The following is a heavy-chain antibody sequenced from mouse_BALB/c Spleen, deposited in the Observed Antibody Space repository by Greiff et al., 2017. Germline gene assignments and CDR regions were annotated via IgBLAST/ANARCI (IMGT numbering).Heavy chain of an antibody. J-gene: IGHJ3*01. V-gene: IGHV14-3*02. CDR3: ARGETDRASWFAY. D-gene: IGHD3-2*01. CDR2: IDPANGNT. CDR1: GFNFKDTY. Sequence: EVQLQQSGAELVKPGASVKLSCTASGFNFKDTYMHWVKQRPEQGLEWIGRIDPANGNTKYDPKFQGKATITADTSSNTAYLQLSSLTSEDTAVYYCARGETDRASWFAYWGQGTLVTVSA.